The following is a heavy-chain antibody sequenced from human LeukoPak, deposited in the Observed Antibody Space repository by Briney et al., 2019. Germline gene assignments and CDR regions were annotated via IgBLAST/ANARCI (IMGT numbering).Heavy chain of an antibody. D-gene: IGHD5-18*01. Sequence: GGSLRLSCAASGFTVSSNYMSWVRQAPGKGLEWVSVIYSGGSTYYADSVKGRFTVSRDNAKNSLYLQMNNLRAEDTAVYYCARPLRSYGYGYWGQGTLVTVSS. CDR1: GFTVSSNY. V-gene: IGHV3-53*01. J-gene: IGHJ4*02. CDR3: ARPLRSYGYGY. CDR2: IYSGGST.